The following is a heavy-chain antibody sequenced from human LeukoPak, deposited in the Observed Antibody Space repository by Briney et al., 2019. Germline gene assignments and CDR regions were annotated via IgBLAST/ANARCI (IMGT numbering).Heavy chain of an antibody. CDR3: ARGPGGWYSSSWYSGWFDP. J-gene: IGHJ5*02. CDR1: GFTFSSYA. D-gene: IGHD6-13*01. CDR2: MSYDGSNK. V-gene: IGHV3-30-3*01. Sequence: PGRSLRLPCAASGFTFSSYAMHWVRQAPGKGLEWVAVMSYDGSNKYYADSVKGRFTISRDNSKNTLYLQMNSLRAEDMAVYYCARGPGGWYSSSWYSGWFDPWGQGTLVTVSS.